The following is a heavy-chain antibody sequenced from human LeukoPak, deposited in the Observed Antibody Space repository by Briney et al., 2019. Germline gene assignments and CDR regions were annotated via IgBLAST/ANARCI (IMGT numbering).Heavy chain of an antibody. V-gene: IGHV3-21*01. D-gene: IGHD3-22*01. CDR1: GFTFSSYS. CDR3: ARVLAGYYDSSGYSGNDAFDI. J-gene: IGHJ3*02. Sequence: KPGGSLRLSCAASGFTFSSYSMNWVRQAPGKGLEWVSSISSSSSYIYYADSVKGRFTISRDNAKNSLYLQMNSLRAEDTAVYYCARVLAGYYDSSGYSGNDAFDIWGQGTMVTASS. CDR2: ISSSSSYI.